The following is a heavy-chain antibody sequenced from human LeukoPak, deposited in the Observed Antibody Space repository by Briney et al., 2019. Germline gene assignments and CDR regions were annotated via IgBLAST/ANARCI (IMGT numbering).Heavy chain of an antibody. J-gene: IGHJ1*01. V-gene: IGHV4-59*08. D-gene: IGHD6-13*01. CDR2: IYYSGTT. Sequence: SETLSLTCTVSGGSISNYYWSWIRQPPGKGLECNGYIYYSGTTNYNPSLKSRVTISVDTSKNQFSLKLSSVTAADTAVYYCARHGGYSSPYLHWGQGTLVTVSS. CDR1: GGSISNYY. CDR3: ARHGGYSSPYLH.